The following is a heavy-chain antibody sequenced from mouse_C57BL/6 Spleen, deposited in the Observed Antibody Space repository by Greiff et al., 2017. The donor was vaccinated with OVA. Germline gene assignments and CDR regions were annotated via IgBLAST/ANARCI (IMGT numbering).Heavy chain of an antibody. CDR3: ARRHYDYDPWYFDV. CDR1: GYSITSDY. V-gene: IGHV3-8*01. CDR2: ISYSGST. D-gene: IGHD2-4*01. J-gene: IGHJ1*03. Sequence: EVQLVESGPGLAKPSQSLSLTCSVSGYSITSDYWNWIRQFPGNKLEYMGHISYSGSTYYYPSLKSRISITRDTSKNKYYLQLNTGTTEDTATYYCARRHYDYDPWYFDVWGTGTTVTVSS.